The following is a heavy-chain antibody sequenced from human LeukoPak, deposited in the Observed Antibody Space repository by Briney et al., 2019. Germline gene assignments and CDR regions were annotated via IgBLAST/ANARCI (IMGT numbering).Heavy chain of an antibody. D-gene: IGHD5-18*01. V-gene: IGHV1-24*01. J-gene: IGHJ4*02. CDR3: AAAMTAMVTYYFDY. CDR2: FDPEDGET. Sequence: GASVKVSCKVSGYTLTELSMHWVRHAPGKGLEWRGGFDPEDGETIYAQKFQGRVTMTEDTSTDTAYMELSSLRSEDTAVYYCAAAMTAMVTYYFDYWGQGTLVTVSS. CDR1: GYTLTELS.